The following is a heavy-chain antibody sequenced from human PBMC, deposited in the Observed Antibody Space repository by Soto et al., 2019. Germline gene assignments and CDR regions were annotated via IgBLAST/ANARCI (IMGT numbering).Heavy chain of an antibody. CDR2: IYYSGST. J-gene: IGHJ4*02. CDR1: GGSFSDYY. CDR3: ARDVISYGGNDY. V-gene: IGHV4-59*01. Sequence: SETLSLTCAVYGGSFSDYYWSWIRQPPGKGLEWIGYIYYSGSTNYNPSLKSRVTISVDTSKNQFSLKLSSVTAADTAVYYCARDVISYGGNDYWGQGTLVTVSS. D-gene: IGHD4-17*01.